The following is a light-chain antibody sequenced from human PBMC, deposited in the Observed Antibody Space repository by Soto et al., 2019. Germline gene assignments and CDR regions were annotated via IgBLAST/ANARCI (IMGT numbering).Light chain of an antibody. J-gene: IGLJ2*01. CDR3: SSYTCASTPLV. Sequence: QSVLTQPASVSGSHGQSITISCTGTGSDVGGYNYVSWYQQHTGKAPKVMIYDVSNRPSGVSNRFSGSKSGNTASLTISGLQAEYEADYYCSSYTCASTPLVFGGGTKLTVL. CDR1: GSDVGGYNY. V-gene: IGLV2-14*01. CDR2: DVS.